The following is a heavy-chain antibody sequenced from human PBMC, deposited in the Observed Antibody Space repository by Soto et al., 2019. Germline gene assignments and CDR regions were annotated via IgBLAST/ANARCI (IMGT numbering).Heavy chain of an antibody. CDR1: GFTFSSYS. CDR3: ARDEGDSSGDAFDI. J-gene: IGHJ3*02. V-gene: IGHV3-21*01. D-gene: IGHD3-22*01. Sequence: GGSLRLSCAASGFTFSSYSMNWVRQAPGKGLEWVSSISSSSSYIYYADSVKGRFTISRDNAKNSLYLQMNSLRAEDTAVYYCARDEGDSSGDAFDIWGQGTMVTVSS. CDR2: ISSSSSYI.